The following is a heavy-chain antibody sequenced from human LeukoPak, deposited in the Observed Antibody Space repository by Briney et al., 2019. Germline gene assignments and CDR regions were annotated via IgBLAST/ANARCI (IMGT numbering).Heavy chain of an antibody. CDR2: VYYSGST. CDR3: ASSPRLTTSWFLFDS. Sequence: SETLSLTCSVSGDSFSNYYWTWIRQPPGKGLEWIGYVYYSGSTNYNPSLKTRLHLSVDTSKNRFSLKLSSVTAADTAVYYCASSPRLTTSWFLFDSWGHGTLVAVSS. V-gene: IGHV4-59*08. J-gene: IGHJ5*01. D-gene: IGHD2-2*01. CDR1: GDSFSNYY.